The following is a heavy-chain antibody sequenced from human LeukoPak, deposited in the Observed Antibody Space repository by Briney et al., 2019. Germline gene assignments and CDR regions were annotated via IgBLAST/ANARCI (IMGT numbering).Heavy chain of an antibody. D-gene: IGHD3-3*01. V-gene: IGHV3-30*02. CDR1: GFTFSTYG. Sequence: GGSLRLSCAASGFTFSTYGMHWVRQAPGKGLEWVAFIRYDADNKYYADSVRGRFTISRDNSKNTLFLQMNSLRAEDTAVYYCAKDGGYDFWSGYYMDYWGQGTLVTVSS. CDR2: IRYDADNK. CDR3: AKDGGYDFWSGYYMDY. J-gene: IGHJ4*02.